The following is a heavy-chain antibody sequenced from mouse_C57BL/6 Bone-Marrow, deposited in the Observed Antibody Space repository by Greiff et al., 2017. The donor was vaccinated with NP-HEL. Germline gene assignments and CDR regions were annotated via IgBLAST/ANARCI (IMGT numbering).Heavy chain of an antibody. J-gene: IGHJ1*03. D-gene: IGHD1-1*01. CDR3: ARMFYYSGSPSV. CDR2: IWWDDDK. V-gene: IGHV8-8*01. Sequence: QVTLKVSGPGILQPSQTLSLTCSFSGFSLSTFGMGVGWIRQPSGKGLEWLAHIWWDDDKYYNPALKRRRTIFKDTSQNQVFLKIANVDTADTATYYGARMFYYSGSPSVWGTGTTVTVSS. CDR1: GFSLSTFGMG.